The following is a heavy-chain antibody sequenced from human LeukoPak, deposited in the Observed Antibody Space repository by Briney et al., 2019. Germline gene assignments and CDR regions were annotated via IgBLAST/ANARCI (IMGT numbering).Heavy chain of an antibody. J-gene: IGHJ4*02. V-gene: IGHV4-39*01. CDR2: IRYGGST. CDR3: ARHWDY. Sequence: PSETLSLTCSVSGGSISSSSYYWGWIRQPPGKGLEWLGSIRYGGSTDYNPSLKSRVTISVDTSKNQLSLKLSSVTAADTAVFYCARHWDYWGQGTLVTVSS. CDR1: GGSISSSSYY.